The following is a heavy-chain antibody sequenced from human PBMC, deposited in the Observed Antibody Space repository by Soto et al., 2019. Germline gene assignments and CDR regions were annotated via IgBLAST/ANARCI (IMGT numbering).Heavy chain of an antibody. CDR3: AVLPIPLAVKGTTAPGAFDI. Sequence: SVKVSCKASGYTFPGYYMHCVRQAPGQGLEWMGWINPNSGGTNYAQKFQGWVTMTRDTSISTAYMELSRLRSDDTAVYYCAVLPIPLAVKGTTAPGAFDIWGQGTMVTVSS. V-gene: IGHV1-2*04. CDR1: GYTFPGYY. J-gene: IGHJ3*02. D-gene: IGHD1-7*01. CDR2: INPNSGGT.